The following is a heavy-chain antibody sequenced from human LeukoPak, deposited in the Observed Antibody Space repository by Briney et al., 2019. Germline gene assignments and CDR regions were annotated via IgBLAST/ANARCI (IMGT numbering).Heavy chain of an antibody. J-gene: IGHJ4*02. Sequence: QAGGSLRLSCAASGFTFSSYSMNWVRQAPGKGLEWVSAISGSGGSTYYADSVKGRFTISRDNSKNTLYLQMNSLRAEDTAVYYCAKSEQWLANRLYYFDYWDQGTLVTVSS. CDR2: ISGSGGST. CDR1: GFTFSSYS. D-gene: IGHD6-19*01. V-gene: IGHV3-23*01. CDR3: AKSEQWLANRLYYFDY.